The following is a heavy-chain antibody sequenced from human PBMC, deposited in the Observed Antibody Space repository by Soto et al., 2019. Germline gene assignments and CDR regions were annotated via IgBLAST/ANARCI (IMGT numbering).Heavy chain of an antibody. J-gene: IGHJ4*02. Sequence: QVLLVQSGSEVKKPGASMKVSCQTSGYTFSDFALTWVRQVPDKGLEWLGWIRPYTGKTNYAQRVHDRVALTTDTSTRTAYLELRSLTYDDTAVYYCARLGWELLSGRRYFDYWGQGTLVTVSS. CDR3: ARLGWELLSGRRYFDY. CDR2: IRPYTGKT. D-gene: IGHD1-26*01. CDR1: GYTFSDFA. V-gene: IGHV1-18*04.